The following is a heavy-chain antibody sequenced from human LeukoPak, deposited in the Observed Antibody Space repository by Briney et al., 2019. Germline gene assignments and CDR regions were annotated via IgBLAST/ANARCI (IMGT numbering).Heavy chain of an antibody. CDR3: ARDSGDILTGYYHPFDY. J-gene: IGHJ4*02. V-gene: IGHV3-11*01. D-gene: IGHD3-9*01. Sequence: GGSLRLSCAASGFTFSDYYRSWIRQAPGEGLEWVSYISSSGTTIYYADSVKGRFTISRDNAKNSLYLQMNSLRAEDTAVYYCARDSGDILTGYYHPFDYWGQGTLVTVSS. CDR1: GFTFSDYY. CDR2: ISSSGTTI.